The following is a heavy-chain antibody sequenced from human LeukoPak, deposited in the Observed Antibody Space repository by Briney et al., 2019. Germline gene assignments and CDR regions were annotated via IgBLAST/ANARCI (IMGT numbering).Heavy chain of an antibody. CDR2: IYYDGSNQ. CDR1: GFTFAGYA. CDR3: ATDRNSGKYYDY. D-gene: IGHD1-26*01. Sequence: GGSLRLSCAASGFTFAGYAMSWVRQAPGKGLEWVAVIYYDGSNQYYADSVKGRFTVSRDNAKNTLYLQMDSLRAEDTAVYYCATDRNSGKYYDYWGQGTLVTVSS. J-gene: IGHJ4*02. V-gene: IGHV3-33*08.